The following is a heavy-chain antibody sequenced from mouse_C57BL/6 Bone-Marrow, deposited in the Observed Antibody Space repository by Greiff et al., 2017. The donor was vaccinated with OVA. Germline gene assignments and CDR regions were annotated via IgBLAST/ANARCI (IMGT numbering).Heavy chain of an antibody. J-gene: IGHJ4*01. Sequence: EVQLQQSGPELVKPGASVKISCKASGYSFTGYYMNWVKQSPEKSLEWIGEINPSTGGTTYNQKFKAKATLTVDKSSSTAYMQLQSLTSEDSAVYDCARSPLYAMDYWGQGTSVTVSS. CDR1: GYSFTGYY. CDR3: ARSPLYAMDY. CDR2: INPSTGGT. V-gene: IGHV1-42*01.